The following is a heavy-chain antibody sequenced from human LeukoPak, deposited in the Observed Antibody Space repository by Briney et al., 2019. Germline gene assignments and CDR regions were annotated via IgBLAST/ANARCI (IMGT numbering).Heavy chain of an antibody. CDR1: GFTFSSYG. V-gene: IGHV3-30*02. D-gene: IGHD6-6*01. CDR3: ARCSPGIAARAFDY. Sequence: GGSLRLSCAASGFTFSSYGMHWVRQAPGKGLEWVAFIRSDGSYKYYADSVQGRFTISRDNSKNTLFLQMNSLRAEDTAVYYCARCSPGIAARAFDYWGQGTLVTVSS. J-gene: IGHJ4*02. CDR2: IRSDGSYK.